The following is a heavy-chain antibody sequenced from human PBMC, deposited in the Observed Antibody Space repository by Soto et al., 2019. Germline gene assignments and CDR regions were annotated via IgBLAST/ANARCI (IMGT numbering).Heavy chain of an antibody. V-gene: IGHV3-66*01. CDR2: IYSGGST. J-gene: IGHJ6*03. D-gene: IGHD6-19*01. Sequence: PGGSLRLSCAASGFTVSSNYMSLVRQAPGKGLEWVSVIYSGGSTYYADSVKGRFTISRDNSKNTLYLQMNSLRAEDTAVYYCARAADPQISTSGYSRGWGYMDVWGKGTTVTVSS. CDR3: ARAADPQISTSGYSRGWGYMDV. CDR1: GFTVSSNY.